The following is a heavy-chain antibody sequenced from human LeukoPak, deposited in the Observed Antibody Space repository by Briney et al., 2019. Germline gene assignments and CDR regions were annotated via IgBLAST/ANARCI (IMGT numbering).Heavy chain of an antibody. CDR2: IIPIFGTT. Sequence: ASVKVSCKASGGTVRRFGISWVRQAPGQGLEWMGGIIPIFGTTSYVQKFQGRVTMTRDMSTSTVYMELSSLRSEDTAVYYCARARAAAGYSYYMDVWGKGTTVTVSS. J-gene: IGHJ6*03. D-gene: IGHD6-13*01. CDR1: GGTVRRFG. CDR3: ARARAAAGYSYYMDV. V-gene: IGHV1-69*05.